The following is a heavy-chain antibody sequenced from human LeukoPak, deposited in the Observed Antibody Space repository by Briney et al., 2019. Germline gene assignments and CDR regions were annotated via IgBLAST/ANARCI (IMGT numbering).Heavy chain of an antibody. CDR2: ISYDGTNK. V-gene: IGHV3-30-3*01. J-gene: IGHJ4*02. D-gene: IGHD3-10*01. Sequence: GGSLRLSCAVSGLTFSKYAMNWVRQAPGKGLDWVSVISYDGTNKYYADSVKGRFTISRDNSKNTLYLQMNSLRAEDTAVYYCAREADGSDYWGQGTLVTVSS. CDR3: AREADGSDY. CDR1: GLTFSKYA.